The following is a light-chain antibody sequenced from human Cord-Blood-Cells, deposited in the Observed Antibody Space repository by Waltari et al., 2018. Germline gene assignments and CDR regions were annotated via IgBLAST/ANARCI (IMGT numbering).Light chain of an antibody. V-gene: IGLV2-14*03. Sequence: QSALTQPASVSGSPGQSITISCTGTSSDVGGYNYVSWDQQHPGKAPKLMIYDVSNRPSGVSNRFAGSKSGNTASLTISWLQAEDEADYYCSSYTSSSTWVFGGGTKLTVL. CDR1: SSDVGGYNY. CDR3: SSYTSSSTWV. J-gene: IGLJ3*02. CDR2: DVS.